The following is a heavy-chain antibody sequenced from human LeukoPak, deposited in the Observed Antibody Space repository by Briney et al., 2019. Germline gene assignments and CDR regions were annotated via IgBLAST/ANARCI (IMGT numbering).Heavy chain of an antibody. V-gene: IGHV4-30-4*07. CDR1: GGSISSGGYS. CDR3: ARGNSYDFNYYYMDV. Sequence: PSETLSLTCAVSGGSISSGGYSWSWIRQPPGKGLEWIGYIYYSGSTYYNPSLKSRVTISVDTSKNQFSLKLSSVTAADTAVYYCARGNSYDFNYYYMDVWGKGTTVTVSS. J-gene: IGHJ6*03. D-gene: IGHD5-12*01. CDR2: IYYSGST.